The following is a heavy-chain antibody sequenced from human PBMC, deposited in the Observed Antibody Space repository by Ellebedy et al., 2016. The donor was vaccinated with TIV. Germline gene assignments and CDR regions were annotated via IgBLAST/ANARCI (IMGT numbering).Heavy chain of an antibody. D-gene: IGHD3-3*01. CDR3: ASSYDFWSGYTSYYFDY. Sequence: AASVKVSCKASGGTFSSYAISWARQAPGQGLEWMGRIIPILGIANYAQKFQGRVTITADKSTSTAYMELSRLRSEDTAVYYCASSYDFWSGYTSYYFDYWGQGTLVTVSS. CDR1: GGTFSSYA. J-gene: IGHJ4*02. V-gene: IGHV1-69*04. CDR2: IIPILGIA.